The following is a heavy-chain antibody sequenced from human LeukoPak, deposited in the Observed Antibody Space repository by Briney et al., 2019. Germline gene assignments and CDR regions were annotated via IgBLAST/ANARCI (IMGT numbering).Heavy chain of an antibody. Sequence: GGSLRLSCAASGFTVSGNYMSWFRQAPEKGLEWVSAISGSGGSTYYADSVKGRFTISRDNSKNTLYLQMNSLRAEDTAIYYCAKSQITTVTTRGYYFDYWGQGTLVTVSS. CDR3: AKSQITTVTTRGYYFDY. V-gene: IGHV3-23*01. CDR1: GFTVSGNY. D-gene: IGHD4-17*01. CDR2: ISGSGGST. J-gene: IGHJ4*02.